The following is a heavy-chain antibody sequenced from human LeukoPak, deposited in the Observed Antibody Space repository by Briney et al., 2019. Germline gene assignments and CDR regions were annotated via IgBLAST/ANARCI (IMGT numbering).Heavy chain of an antibody. V-gene: IGHV3-23*01. Sequence: PGGTLRLSCAASGFTFDTYGMSWVRQAPGKGLEWVSTISGSGGSTYYADSVKGRFTISRDNSKNTLYLQMNSLRAEDTAVYYCAKDYAVGSIDYWGQGTLVTVSS. J-gene: IGHJ4*02. D-gene: IGHD3-16*01. CDR3: AKDYAVGSIDY. CDR2: ISGSGGST. CDR1: GFTFDTYG.